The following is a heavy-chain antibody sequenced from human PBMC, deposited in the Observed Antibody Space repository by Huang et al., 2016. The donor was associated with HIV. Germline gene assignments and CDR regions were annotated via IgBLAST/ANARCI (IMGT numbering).Heavy chain of an antibody. D-gene: IGHD5-18*01. Sequence: EVLLVQSGAELKEPGESLKISCKASGYGFSSYWIGWGRQKPGKGLDWMGIIYPRDSETKYRPAFDGQVTISADKSTRTAYLQWESLKAPDTSIYFCARQVDGFRSHFDFWGQGTLVSVSS. J-gene: IGHJ4*02. CDR1: GYGFSSYW. CDR3: ARQVDGFRSHFDF. V-gene: IGHV5-51*01. CDR2: IYPRDSET.